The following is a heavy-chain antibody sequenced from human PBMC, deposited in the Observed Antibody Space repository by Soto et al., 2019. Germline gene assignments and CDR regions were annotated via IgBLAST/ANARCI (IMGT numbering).Heavy chain of an antibody. V-gene: IGHV3-23*01. J-gene: IGHJ4*02. D-gene: IGHD3-10*01. CDR1: GFSFFSYA. CDR3: AKIEMGWFAY. CDR2: ISGSGGHT. Sequence: PGGSLRLSCTGSGFSFFSYAMSWVRQAPGKGLEWVSTISGSGGHTYYADSVKGRFVVSRDNDKNTVYLHMSSLTGEDTAVYFCAKIEMGWFAYWGQGTQVTVSS.